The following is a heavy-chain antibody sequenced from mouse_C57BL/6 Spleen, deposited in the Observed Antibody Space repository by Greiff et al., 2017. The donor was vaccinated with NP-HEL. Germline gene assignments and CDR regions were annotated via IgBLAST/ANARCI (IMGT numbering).Heavy chain of an antibody. CDR3: AREFYYGSSSFLAY. CDR1: GYAFSSSW. J-gene: IGHJ3*01. Sequence: VQLQQSGPELVKPGASVKISCKASGYAFSSSWMNWVKQRPGKGLEWIGRIYPGDGDTNYNGKFKGKATLTADKSSSTAYMQLSSLTSEDSAVYFCAREFYYGSSSFLAYWGQGTLVTVSA. D-gene: IGHD1-1*01. V-gene: IGHV1-82*01. CDR2: IYPGDGDT.